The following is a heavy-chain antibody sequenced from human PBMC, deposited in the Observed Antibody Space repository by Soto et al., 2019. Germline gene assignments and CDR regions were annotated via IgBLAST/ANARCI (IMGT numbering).Heavy chain of an antibody. V-gene: IGHV3-23*01. J-gene: IGHJ4*02. CDR3: AKDPNWGTLEDY. Sequence: EVQLLESGGGLVQPGGSLRLSCAASGFTFSSYALTWVRQAPGKGLEWVSGISGSGGSTYYADSVKGRFTISRDNSKNTLYLQMNSLRAEDTAVYYCAKDPNWGTLEDYWGQGTLVTVSS. D-gene: IGHD7-27*01. CDR1: GFTFSSYA. CDR2: ISGSGGST.